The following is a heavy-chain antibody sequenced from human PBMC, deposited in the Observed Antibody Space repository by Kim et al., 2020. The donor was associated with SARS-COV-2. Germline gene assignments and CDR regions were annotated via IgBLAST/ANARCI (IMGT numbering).Heavy chain of an antibody. J-gene: IGHJ5*02. CDR3: ARVVYSWGSYYKGGLDP. Sequence: GESLKISCEVSGYDFSGQWIAWVRQKPGKGLEWIAAIYPGNSDTAYNPSFGGQVTISAEQSLNTAYLQWSSLRASDTAIYFCARVVYSWGSYYKGGLDPWGRGTLVTVSP. CDR2: IYPGNSDT. CDR1: GYDFSGQW. V-gene: IGHV5-51*01. D-gene: IGHD3-10*01.